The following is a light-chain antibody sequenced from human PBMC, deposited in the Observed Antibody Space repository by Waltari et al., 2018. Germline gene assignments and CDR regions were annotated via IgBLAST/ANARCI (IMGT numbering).Light chain of an antibody. V-gene: IGLV2-23*01. Sequence: QSALTQPASVSGSPGQSLTISCTGTSSDVGAYDYVSWYQQHPDKAPKFRIYDGSKRPSGVSSRLSGSKAGNTASLTISGLQAEDEADYYCCSYAGSVTVLFGGGTKLTVL. J-gene: IGLJ2*01. CDR1: SSDVGAYDY. CDR3: CSYAGSVTVL. CDR2: DGS.